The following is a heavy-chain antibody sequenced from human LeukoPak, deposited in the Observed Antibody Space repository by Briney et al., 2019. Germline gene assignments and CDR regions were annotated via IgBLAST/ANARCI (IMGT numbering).Heavy chain of an antibody. CDR1: GYTFSDYG. J-gene: IGHJ4*02. V-gene: IGHV1-18*01. CDR3: AKSGVCSGGRCYPGSNAY. D-gene: IGHD2-15*01. CDR2: ISAYNGNT. Sequence: ASVKVSCKASGYTFSDYGITWVRQAPGQGLEWMGWISAYNGNTNYARKFQGRVSMTTVTSTSTAYMELRSLTSDDTAVYYCAKSGVCSGGRCYPGSNAYWGQGTLVTVSS.